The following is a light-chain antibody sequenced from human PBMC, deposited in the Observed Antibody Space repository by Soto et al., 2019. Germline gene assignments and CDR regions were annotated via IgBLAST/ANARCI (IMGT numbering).Light chain of an antibody. CDR3: QQSYSTPLT. CDR1: QSISTY. CDR2: AAS. V-gene: IGKV1-39*01. Sequence: DIQMTQSPSSLSASVGDRVTITCRASQSISTYLNWYQQKPGKAPKVLIYAASTLQSGVPSRFSGSGSWTDFTLTINSLQPEDFAIYYCQQSYSTPLTFGPGTKVDIK. J-gene: IGKJ3*01.